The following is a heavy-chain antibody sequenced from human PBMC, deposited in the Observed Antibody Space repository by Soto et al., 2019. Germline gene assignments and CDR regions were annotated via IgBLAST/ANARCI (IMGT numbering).Heavy chain of an antibody. CDR1: CGSVSYNLW. CDR3: ASYGGTGGYGAFDI. CDR2: TFRKGDT. V-gene: IGHV4-4*02. D-gene: IGHD6-13*01. Sequence: SETLSLTCALSCGSVSYNLWLTWFRQTPGKGLEWIGETFRKGDTNYNAFLKSRVSISIDKSRNQVSLILTSVTAADTAVYYCASYGGTGGYGAFDIWGQGTVVTVSS. J-gene: IGHJ3*02.